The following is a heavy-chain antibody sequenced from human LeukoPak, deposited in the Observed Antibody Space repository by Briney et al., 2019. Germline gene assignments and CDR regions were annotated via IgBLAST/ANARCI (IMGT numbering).Heavy chain of an antibody. D-gene: IGHD3-22*01. CDR2: ISGGGETT. Sequence: GGSLRLSCAVSGFRFSSYAMNWVRQAPGKGLEWVSAISGGGETTFYADSVKGRFTISRDNSKNTLYLQMNSLRAEDTAIYYCAKTYYDTTHFDSWGQGTLITVSS. CDR3: AKTYYDTTHFDS. J-gene: IGHJ4*02. V-gene: IGHV3-23*01. CDR1: GFRFSSYA.